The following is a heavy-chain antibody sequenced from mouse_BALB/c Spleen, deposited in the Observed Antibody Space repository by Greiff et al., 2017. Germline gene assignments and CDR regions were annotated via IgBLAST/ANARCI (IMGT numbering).Heavy chain of an antibody. CDR3: ARYGYYGSRGDWYFDV. V-gene: IGHV1-14*01. CDR2: INPYNDGT. D-gene: IGHD1-1*01. J-gene: IGHJ1*01. Sequence: VQLQQSGPELVKPGASVKMSCKASGYTFTSYVMHWVKQKPGQGLEWIGYINPYNDGTKYNEKFKGKATLTSDKSSSTAYMQLSSLASEDSAVYYCARYGYYGSRGDWYFDVWGAGTTVTVSS. CDR1: GYTFTSYV.